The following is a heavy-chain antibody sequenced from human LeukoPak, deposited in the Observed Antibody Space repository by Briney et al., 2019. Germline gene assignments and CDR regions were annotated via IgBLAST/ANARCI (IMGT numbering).Heavy chain of an antibody. V-gene: IGHV3-53*01. Sequence: PGGSLRLSCAAPGFTVSSNYMSWVRQAPGKGLERVSIIYSGGNTYYADSVKGRFTISRDNSKNTLYLQMTSLRAEDTAVYYCTRVKVAGSSDYWGQGTLVTVSS. CDR3: TRVKVAGSSDY. D-gene: IGHD6-19*01. CDR2: IYSGGNT. CDR1: GFTVSSNY. J-gene: IGHJ4*02.